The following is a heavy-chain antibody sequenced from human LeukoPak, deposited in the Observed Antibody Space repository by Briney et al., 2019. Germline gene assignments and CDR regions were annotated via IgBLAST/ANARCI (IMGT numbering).Heavy chain of an antibody. D-gene: IGHD3-10*01. CDR2: IDYSGST. CDR3: ARDSRRELLHAFDI. Sequence: SETLSLTCTVSGGSISSYYWSWIRQPPGKGLEWIGYIDYSGSTNYNPSLKSRIIISVDTSKSQFSLKLTSVTAADTAVYYCARDSRRELLHAFDIWGQGTMVTVSA. CDR1: GGSISSYY. J-gene: IGHJ3*02. V-gene: IGHV4-59*01.